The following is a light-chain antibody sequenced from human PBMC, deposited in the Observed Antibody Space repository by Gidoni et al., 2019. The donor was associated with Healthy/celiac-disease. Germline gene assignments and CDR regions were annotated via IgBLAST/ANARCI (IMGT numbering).Light chain of an antibody. CDR3: QQYGSSPLT. CDR2: GAS. V-gene: IGKV3-20*01. Sequence: IVLKTSPRTLSLSPGDRATLSCSARHSVSSSYLAWYQQKPGQAPRLLIYGASSRATGIPDRFSGSGSGTDFTLTISRLEPEEFAVYYCQQYGSSPLTVGGXTKVEIK. CDR1: HSVSSSY. J-gene: IGKJ4*01.